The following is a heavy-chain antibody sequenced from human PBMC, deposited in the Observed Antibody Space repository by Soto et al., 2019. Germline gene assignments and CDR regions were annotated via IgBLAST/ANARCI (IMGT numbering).Heavy chain of an antibody. CDR3: ARVRVSTTIHYSYYDMDV. D-gene: IGHD1-1*01. CDR2: IFHSGNT. V-gene: IGHV4-39*01. Sequence: QLQLQESGPGLVKPSETLSLTCTVSGGSMRSSSYYWGWIRQPPGRGLEWIGTIFHSGNTYYGPSLKSRVTIYVDTSKNQFSRKLGSVTAADTAVYFCARVRVSTTIHYSYYDMDVWGQGTTVTVSS. J-gene: IGHJ6*02. CDR1: GGSMRSSSYY.